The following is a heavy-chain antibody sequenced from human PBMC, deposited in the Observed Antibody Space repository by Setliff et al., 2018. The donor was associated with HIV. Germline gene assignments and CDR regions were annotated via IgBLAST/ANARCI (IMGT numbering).Heavy chain of an antibody. CDR2: MYHTGST. Sequence: SETLSLTCAVSGYSISSGCYWGWIRQPPGKGLEWMGSMYHTGSTYYSASLNSRFTISVDTSKNQFSLKLRSVTAADTAVYYCARQPLYNDYDWRSYYFDYWGQGSLVTVSS. D-gene: IGHD5-12*01. J-gene: IGHJ4*02. CDR1: GYSISSGCY. CDR3: ARQPLYNDYDWRSYYFDY. V-gene: IGHV4-38-2*01.